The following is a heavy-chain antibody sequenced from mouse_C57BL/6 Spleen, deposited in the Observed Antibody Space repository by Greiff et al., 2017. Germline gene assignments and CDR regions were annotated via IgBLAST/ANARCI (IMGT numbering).Heavy chain of an antibody. Sequence: VKLQESGAELVRPGTSVKVSCKASGYAFTNYLIEWVKQRPGQGLEWIGVINPGSGGTNYNEKFKGKATLTADKSSSTAYMQLSSLTSEDSAVYFCARSYESIDYWGQGTTLTVSS. D-gene: IGHD2-3*01. CDR3: ARSYESIDY. J-gene: IGHJ2*01. V-gene: IGHV1-54*01. CDR1: GYAFTNYL. CDR2: INPGSGGT.